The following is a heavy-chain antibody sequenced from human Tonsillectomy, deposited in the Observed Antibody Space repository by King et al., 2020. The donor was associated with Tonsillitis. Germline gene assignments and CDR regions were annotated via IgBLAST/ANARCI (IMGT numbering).Heavy chain of an antibody. CDR2: IKSKTDGGTT. CDR3: TTVPRPFPHYDDSSDPYYYYGMDV. CDR1: GFTFSNAW. V-gene: IGHV3-15*01. J-gene: IGHJ6*02. D-gene: IGHD3-22*01. Sequence: VQLVESGGGLVKPGGSLRLSCAASGFTFSNAWMSWVRQAPGKGLEWVGRIKSKTDGGTTDYAAPVKGRFTISRDDSTNTLNLQMNSLKTEDIAVYYCTTVPRPFPHYDDSSDPYYYYGMDVWGQGTTVTVSS.